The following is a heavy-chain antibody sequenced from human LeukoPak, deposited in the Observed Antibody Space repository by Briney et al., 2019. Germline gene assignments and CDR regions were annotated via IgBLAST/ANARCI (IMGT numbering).Heavy chain of an antibody. Sequence: GGSLRLSCTASGFTFGDYAMTWVRQAPGKGLEWVGFIASETYGGTAEYAASVKGRFTISRDNAKNSLYLQMNSLRAEDTAVYYCARDSSLSGWYLYWGQGTLVTVSS. J-gene: IGHJ4*02. CDR1: GFTFGDYA. D-gene: IGHD6-19*01. V-gene: IGHV3-49*04. CDR3: ARDSSLSGWYLY. CDR2: IASETYGGTA.